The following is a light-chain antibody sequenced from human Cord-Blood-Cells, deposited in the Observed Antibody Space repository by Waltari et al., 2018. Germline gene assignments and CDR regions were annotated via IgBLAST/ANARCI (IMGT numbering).Light chain of an antibody. CDR1: SSNIGSNT. CDR3: AAWDDSLNGYV. V-gene: IGLV1-44*01. Sequence: QSVLPQPPSASGTPGQRVTISCSGSSSNIGSNTVNWYQQLPGTAPKLLIYSNNQRPSGGPVRFSGSKSGTSASLAISGLQSEDEADYYCAAWDDSLNGYVFGTGTKVTVL. J-gene: IGLJ1*01. CDR2: SNN.